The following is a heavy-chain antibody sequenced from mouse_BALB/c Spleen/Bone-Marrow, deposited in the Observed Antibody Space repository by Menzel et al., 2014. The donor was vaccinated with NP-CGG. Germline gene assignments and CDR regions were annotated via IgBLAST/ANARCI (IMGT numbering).Heavy chain of an antibody. CDR2: IDPANGNT. CDR3: AAYYRYLAWFAY. D-gene: IGHD2-14*01. Sequence: EVQLQQSGAELVKPGASVKLSCTAPGFNIKDTYMHWVKQRPEQGLEWIGRIDPANGNTKYDPKFQGKATITADTSSNTAYLRLSSLTSEDTAVYYCAAYYRYLAWFAYWGQGTLVTVSA. CDR1: GFNIKDTY. J-gene: IGHJ3*01. V-gene: IGHV14-3*02.